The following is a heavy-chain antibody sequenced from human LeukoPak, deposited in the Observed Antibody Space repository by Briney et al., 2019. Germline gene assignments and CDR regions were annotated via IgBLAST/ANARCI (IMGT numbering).Heavy chain of an antibody. J-gene: IGHJ1*01. V-gene: IGHV1-69*13. CDR3: ATSSYYYDSSGYTLVEYFQH. Sequence: SVKVSCKASGGTFSSYAISWVRQAPGQGLEWMGGIIPIFGTANYAQKFQGRVTITADESTSTAYMELSSLRSEDTAVYYCATSSYYYDSSGYTLVEYFQHWGQGTLVTVSS. CDR2: IIPIFGTA. CDR1: GGTFSSYA. D-gene: IGHD3-22*01.